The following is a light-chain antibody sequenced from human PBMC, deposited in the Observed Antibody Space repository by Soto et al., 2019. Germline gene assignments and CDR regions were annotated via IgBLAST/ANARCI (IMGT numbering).Light chain of an antibody. Sequence: IVLTQSPATLSVSPGESATISCRASQSVSSNLAWYQQKPGQAPRLLIYAASSRATGIPARFSGSGSGTDFTLTISSLEPADFAVYYCQQRSNWPPRTFGQGTKVDIK. CDR1: QSVSSN. CDR2: AAS. V-gene: IGKV3-11*01. J-gene: IGKJ1*01. CDR3: QQRSNWPPRT.